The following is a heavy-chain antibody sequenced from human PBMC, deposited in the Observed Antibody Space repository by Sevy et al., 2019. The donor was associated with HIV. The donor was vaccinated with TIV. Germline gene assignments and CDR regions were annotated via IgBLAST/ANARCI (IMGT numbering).Heavy chain of an antibody. D-gene: IGHD1-1*01. CDR3: ASEHNWDDAFDI. CDR1: GFTFNMYG. Sequence: GGSLRLSCAASGFTFNMYGMHWVRQAPGKWLEWVGQIWYDGSIKKYADSVKGRFTISRDNSKSTLYLQMNSLRGEDTAVYFCASEHNWDDAFDIWGQGTMVTVSS. V-gene: IGHV3-33*08. CDR2: IWYDGSIK. J-gene: IGHJ3*02.